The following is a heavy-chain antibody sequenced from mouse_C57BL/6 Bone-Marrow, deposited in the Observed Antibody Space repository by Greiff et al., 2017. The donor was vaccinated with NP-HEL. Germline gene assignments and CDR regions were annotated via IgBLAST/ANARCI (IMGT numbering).Heavy chain of an antibody. CDR1: GYTFTSYG. CDR2: IYPRSGNT. Sequence: VKLQQSGAELARPGASVKLSCKASGYTFTSYGISWVKQRTGQGLEWIGEIYPRSGNTYYNEKFKGKATLTADKSSSTAYMELRSLTSEDSAVYFCARRVYYGNYRYWGQGTLVTVSA. J-gene: IGHJ3*01. V-gene: IGHV1-81*01. D-gene: IGHD2-1*01. CDR3: ARRVYYGNYRY.